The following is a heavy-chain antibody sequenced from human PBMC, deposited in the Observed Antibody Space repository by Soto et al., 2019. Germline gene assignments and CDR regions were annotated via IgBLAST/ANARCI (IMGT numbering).Heavy chain of an antibody. CDR1: GFTFSSYT. CDR2: IGGSGDGT. Sequence: GGSLRLSCEASGFTFSSYTMNWVRRAPGKGLEWVATIGGSGDGTYYGDSVKGRFTISRDNSKDTVYLQMNSLRAEDTAIYYCAKTLVVTAPIAAFDIWGQGTMVTVSS. D-gene: IGHD2-21*02. J-gene: IGHJ3*02. V-gene: IGHV3-23*01. CDR3: AKTLVVTAPIAAFDI.